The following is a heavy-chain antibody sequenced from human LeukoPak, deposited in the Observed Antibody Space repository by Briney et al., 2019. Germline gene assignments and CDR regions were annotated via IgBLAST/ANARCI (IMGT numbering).Heavy chain of an antibody. CDR2: IYFSGST. V-gene: IGHV4-39*02. CDR3: ASRFDY. J-gene: IGHJ4*02. CDR1: GGSISSSSYY. Sequence: SETLSLTCTVSGGSISSSSYYWSWIRQPPGKGLEWIGSIYFSGSTYYNPSLKSRVTISADTSKSHFSLKMSSVTAADTAVYYCASRFDYWGQGILVTVSP.